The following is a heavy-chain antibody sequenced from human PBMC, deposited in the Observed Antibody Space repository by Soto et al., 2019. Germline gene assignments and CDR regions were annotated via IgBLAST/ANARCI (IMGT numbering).Heavy chain of an antibody. CDR1: GGSISSYY. CDR3: ARDQLLYDYVWGSYRYFYYGMDV. V-gene: IGHV4-4*07. D-gene: IGHD3-16*02. CDR2: IYTSGST. Sequence: SETLSLTCTVSGGSISSYYWSWIRQPAGKGLEWIGRIYTSGSTNYNPSLKSRVTMSVDTSKNQFSLKLSSVTAADTAVYYCARDQLLYDYVWGSYRYFYYGMDVWGQGTTVTVSS. J-gene: IGHJ6*02.